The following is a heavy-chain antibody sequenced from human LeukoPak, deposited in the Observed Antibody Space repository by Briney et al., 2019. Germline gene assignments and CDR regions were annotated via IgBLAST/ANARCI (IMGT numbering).Heavy chain of an antibody. CDR3: ARAPLYCGGDCRDDY. D-gene: IGHD2-21*02. CDR2: IYTSGST. Sequence: PSETLSLTCTVSGGSISSGSYYWSWIRQPAGKGLEWIGRIYTSGSTNYNPSLKSRVTISVDTSKNQFSLKLSSVTAADTAVYYCARAPLYCGGDCRDDYWGQGTLVTVSS. V-gene: IGHV4-61*02. J-gene: IGHJ4*02. CDR1: GGSISSGSYY.